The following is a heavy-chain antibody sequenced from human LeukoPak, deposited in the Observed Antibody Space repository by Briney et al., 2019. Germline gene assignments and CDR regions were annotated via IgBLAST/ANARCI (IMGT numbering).Heavy chain of an antibody. CDR2: IWYDGSNK. D-gene: IGHD1-26*01. CDR3: ARDRSGSYYNDAFDI. Sequence: GGSLRLSCAASGSTLSSYGTHWVRQAPGKGLEWVAVIWYDGSNKYYADSVKGRFTISRDNSKNTLYLQMNSLRAEDTAVYYCARDRSGSYYNDAFDIWGQGTMVTVSS. V-gene: IGHV3-33*01. CDR1: GSTLSSYG. J-gene: IGHJ3*02.